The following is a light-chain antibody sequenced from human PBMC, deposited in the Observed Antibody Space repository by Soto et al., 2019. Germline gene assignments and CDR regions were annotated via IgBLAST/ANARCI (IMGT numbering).Light chain of an antibody. Sequence: EIVLTQSPGTLSSSPAERATLSCRASQTVTSNYLAWYQQKPGQAPRLLFFGASIRATGLPDRFSGGGSGTDFTLTISRLEPEDFAVYYCQQYGSSPGTFGQGTKVEVK. CDR3: QQYGSSPGT. CDR2: GAS. CDR1: QTVTSNY. V-gene: IGKV3-20*01. J-gene: IGKJ1*01.